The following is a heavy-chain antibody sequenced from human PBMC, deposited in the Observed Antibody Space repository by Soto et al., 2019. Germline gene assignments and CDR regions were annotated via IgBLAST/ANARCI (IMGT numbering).Heavy chain of an antibody. J-gene: IGHJ6*02. D-gene: IGHD2-21*02. Sequence: SETLSLTCAVSGGSISSSNWWSWVRQPPGKGLEWIGEIYHSGSTNYNPSLKSRVTISVDKSKNQFSLKLSSVTAADTAVYYCARMHVVVVTAIRGSDYYYGMDVWGQGTTVTVSS. CDR1: GGSISSSNW. CDR3: ARMHVVVVTAIRGSDYYYGMDV. CDR2: IYHSGST. V-gene: IGHV4-4*02.